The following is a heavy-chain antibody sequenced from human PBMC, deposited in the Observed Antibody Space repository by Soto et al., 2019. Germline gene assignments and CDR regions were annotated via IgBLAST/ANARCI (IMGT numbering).Heavy chain of an antibody. D-gene: IGHD5-12*01. J-gene: IGHJ6*02. CDR1: GGSISSGDYY. CDR3: ARENSGYDLANYYYYGMDV. V-gene: IGHV4-30-4*01. Sequence: SETLSLTCTVSGGSISSGDYYWSWIRQPPGKGLEWIGYIYYSGSTYYNPSLKSRVTISVDTSKNQFSLKLSSVTAADTAVYYCARENSGYDLANYYYYGMDVWGQGTTVTGS. CDR2: IYYSGST.